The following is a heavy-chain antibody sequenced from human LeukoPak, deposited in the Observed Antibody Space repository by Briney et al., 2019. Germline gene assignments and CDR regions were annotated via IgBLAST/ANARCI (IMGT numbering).Heavy chain of an antibody. J-gene: IGHJ4*02. CDR3: AKAPVTSCRGAFCYPFDS. V-gene: IGHV3-23*01. Sequence: GASLRLSCVASGFTLRSYVMNWVRQTPGKGLEWVSSISGSGDSTFYADSVKGRFSISRDNSRSTMYLQMNSLRVEDAAVYYCAKAPVTSCRGAFCYPFDSWGQGTLVTVSS. CDR2: ISGSGDST. D-gene: IGHD2-15*01. CDR1: GFTLRSYV.